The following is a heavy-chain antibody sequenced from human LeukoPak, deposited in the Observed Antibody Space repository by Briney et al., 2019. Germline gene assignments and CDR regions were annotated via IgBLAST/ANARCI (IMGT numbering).Heavy chain of an antibody. D-gene: IGHD6-13*01. CDR1: GGSFSGYY. Sequence: SETLSLTCAVYGGSFSGYYWSWIRQPPGKGLEWIGEINHRGSTNYNPSLKSRVTISVDTSKNQFSLKLSSVTAAATAVYYCARAVSPTAAGTHWFDPWGQGTLVTVSS. CDR3: ARAVSPTAAGTHWFDP. V-gene: IGHV4-34*01. J-gene: IGHJ5*02. CDR2: INHRGST.